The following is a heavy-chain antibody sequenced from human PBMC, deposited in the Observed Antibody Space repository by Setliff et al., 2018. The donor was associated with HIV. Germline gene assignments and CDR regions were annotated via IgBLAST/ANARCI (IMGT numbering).Heavy chain of an antibody. V-gene: IGHV4-34*01. CDR3: ARVIGWNDAGDY. CDR2: INHSRST. CDR1: GGSFSGHY. D-gene: IGHD1-1*01. Sequence: PSETLSLTCAVYGGSFSGHYWSWIRQPPGKGLEWIGEINHSRSTNYNPSLKSRVTISVDTSKNQFSLKLSFVTAADTAVYYCARVIGWNDAGDYWGRGTLVTVSS. J-gene: IGHJ4*02.